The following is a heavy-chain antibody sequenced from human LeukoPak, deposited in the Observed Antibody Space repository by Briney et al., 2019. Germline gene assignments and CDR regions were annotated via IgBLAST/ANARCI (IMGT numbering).Heavy chain of an antibody. V-gene: IGHV4-39*01. D-gene: IGHD3-9*01. CDR1: GGSISSSSYY. CDR2: IYYSGST. J-gene: IGHJ4*02. CDR3: AVLPYYDISVRSDY. Sequence: SETLSLTCTVSGGSISSSSYYWGWIRQPPGKGLEWIGSIYYSGSTYYNPSLKSRVTISVDTSKNQFSLKLSSVTAADTAVYYCAVLPYYDISVRSDYWGQGTLVTVSS.